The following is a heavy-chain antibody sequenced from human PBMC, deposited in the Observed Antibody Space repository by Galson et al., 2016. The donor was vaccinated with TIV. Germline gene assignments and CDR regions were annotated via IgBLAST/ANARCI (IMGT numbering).Heavy chain of an antibody. CDR2: IIPLLERS. V-gene: IGHV1-69*08. Sequence: SVKVSCKASGDTFSSLSIIWVRQAPGQGLEWMGRIIPLLERSNYAQNFQGRVTITADKSTSTTYMELSSLRSEDTAVYYCAREVAHVDSVIPNTDAFDIWGQGTMVTVSS. D-gene: IGHD5-18*01. CDR3: AREVAHVDSVIPNTDAFDI. J-gene: IGHJ3*02. CDR1: GDTFSSLS.